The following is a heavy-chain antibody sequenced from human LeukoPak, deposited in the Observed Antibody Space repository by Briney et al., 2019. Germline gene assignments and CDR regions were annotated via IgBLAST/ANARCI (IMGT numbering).Heavy chain of an antibody. J-gene: IGHJ4*02. CDR2: IKQDGSEK. CDR3: VREGELTFDY. D-gene: IGHD1-1*01. CDR1: GFTFSSYW. V-gene: IGHV3-7*03. Sequence: PGGSLRLSCAASGFTFSSYWMSWVRQAPGKGLEWVANIKQDGSEKYFVDSVKGRFSISRDNAKTSLYLQMNSLRAEDTAVYYCVREGELTFDYWGQGTLVTVSS.